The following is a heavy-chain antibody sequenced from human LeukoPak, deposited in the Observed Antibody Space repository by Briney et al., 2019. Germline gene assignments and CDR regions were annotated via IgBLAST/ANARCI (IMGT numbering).Heavy chain of an antibody. CDR1: GFTFSSYS. Sequence: GSLRLSCAASGFTFSSYSMSWVRQAPGKGLEWIGEINHSGSTNYNPSLKSRVTISVDTSKNQFSLKLSSVTAADTAVYYCARVSGNTAMVIWYNWFDPWGQGTLVTVSS. J-gene: IGHJ5*02. CDR3: ARVSGNTAMVIWYNWFDP. CDR2: INHSGST. D-gene: IGHD5-18*01. V-gene: IGHV4-34*01.